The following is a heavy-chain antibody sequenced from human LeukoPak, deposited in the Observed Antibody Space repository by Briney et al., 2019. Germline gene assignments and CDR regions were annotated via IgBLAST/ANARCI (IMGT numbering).Heavy chain of an antibody. V-gene: IGHV3-15*01. J-gene: IGHJ4*02. CDR2: IKSKTDGGTT. CDR1: GFTFSNAC. D-gene: IGHD3-10*01. Sequence: GCLRLSCAASGFTFSNACMSWVRQAPGKGREWVGRIKSKTDGGTTGYAAPVKGRFTISRDDSKNTLYLQMNSLKTEDTALYYCTKEYYYGSGSFDYWRQGTLVTVSS. CDR3: TKEYYYGSGSFDY.